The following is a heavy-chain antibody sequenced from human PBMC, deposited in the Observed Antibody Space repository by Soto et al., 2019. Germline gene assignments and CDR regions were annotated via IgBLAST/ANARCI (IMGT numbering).Heavy chain of an antibody. CDR3: ARVRIEYSSSSAFDY. Sequence: ASVKVSCKASGYTFTSYAMHWVRQAPGQRLEWMGWINAGNGNTKYSQKFQGRVTITRDTSASTAYMELSSLRSEDTAVYYCARVRIEYSSSSAFDYWGQGTLVTSPQ. CDR1: GYTFTSYA. J-gene: IGHJ4*02. V-gene: IGHV1-3*01. D-gene: IGHD6-6*01. CDR2: INAGNGNT.